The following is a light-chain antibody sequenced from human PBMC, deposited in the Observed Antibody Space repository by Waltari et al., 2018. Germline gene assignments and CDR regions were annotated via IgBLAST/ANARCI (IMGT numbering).Light chain of an antibody. CDR2: YDS. CDR1: NIGSTS. Sequence: YVLTQPPSVSVDPGKTARLTWGGDNIGSTSVNWYQQKPGQAPVLVMFYDSDRPSEIPERFSGSNSGNTATLTISWVEAGDEADYHCQVWDDVTDSGVFGGGTKLTVL. CDR3: QVWDDVTDSGV. J-gene: IGLJ3*02. V-gene: IGLV3-21*04.